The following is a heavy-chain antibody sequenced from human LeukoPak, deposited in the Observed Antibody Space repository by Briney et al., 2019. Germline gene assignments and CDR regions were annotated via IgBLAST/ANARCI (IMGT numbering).Heavy chain of an antibody. J-gene: IGHJ6*02. CDR1: GFTFSSYA. V-gene: IGHV3-23*01. Sequence: GGSLRLSCAASGFTFSSYAMSWVRQAPGKGLEWVSAISSGGGTYYADSVRGRFTISRDNSKNTLYPQMNSLSAEDTAVYYCARRGITISGVLVYHYSGLDVWGQGTTVTVSS. CDR3: ARRGITISGVLVYHYSGLDV. D-gene: IGHD3-3*01. CDR2: ISSGGGT.